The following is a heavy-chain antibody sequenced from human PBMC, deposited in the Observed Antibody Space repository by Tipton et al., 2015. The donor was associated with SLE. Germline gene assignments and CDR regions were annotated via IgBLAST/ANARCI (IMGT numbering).Heavy chain of an antibody. Sequence: TLSLTCTVSGGSITNDNSYWGWIRPPPGPGPQFIGTIYDSGNTTYNPSLKSRVTISVATAKDQFSLKLNSVTAADTAVYYCARSRGGASRAFDYWGQGTLVIVSS. V-gene: IGHV4-39*07. CDR3: ARSRGGASRAFDY. CDR1: GGSITNDNSY. D-gene: IGHD3-16*01. CDR2: IYDSGNT. J-gene: IGHJ4*02.